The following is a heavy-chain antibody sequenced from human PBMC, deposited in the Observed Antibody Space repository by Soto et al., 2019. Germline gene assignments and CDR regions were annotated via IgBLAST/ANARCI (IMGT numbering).Heavy chain of an antibody. CDR3: ARGPLPLVRRHFWFDP. V-gene: IGHV4-34*01. J-gene: IGHJ5*02. D-gene: IGHD3-10*01. CDR2: INHIGNV. Sequence: WTWFRQFPGEGLQWIGDINHIGNVKYNTTLGSRVAMSIDTSKEQFSLELTSVTAADSAIYFCARGPLPLVRRHFWFDPWGQGTLVTVSS.